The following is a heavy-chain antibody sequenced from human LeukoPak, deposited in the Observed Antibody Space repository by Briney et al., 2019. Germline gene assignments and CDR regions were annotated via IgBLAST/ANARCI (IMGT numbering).Heavy chain of an antibody. CDR2: IYSGGST. Sequence: GGSLRLSCAASGFTVSSNYMSWVRQAPGKGLEWVSVIYSGGSTYYADSVKGRFTISRDNSKNTLYLQMNSLRAEDTAVYYCARARPGIYGMDVWGQGTTVTVSS. CDR3: ARARPGIYGMDV. V-gene: IGHV3-66*01. J-gene: IGHJ6*02. CDR1: GFTVSSNY.